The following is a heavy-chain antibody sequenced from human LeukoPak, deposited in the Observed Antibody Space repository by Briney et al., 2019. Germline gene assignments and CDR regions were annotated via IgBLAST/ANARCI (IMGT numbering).Heavy chain of an antibody. CDR2: IYYSGST. CDR1: GYSISSGYY. CDR3: ARGVAEWELDY. D-gene: IGHD1-26*01. V-gene: IGHV4-61*01. J-gene: IGHJ4*02. Sequence: ASETLSLTCTVSGYSISSGYYWGWIRQPPGKGLEWIGYIYYSGSTNYNPSLKSRVTISVDTSKNQFSLKLSSVTAADTAVYYCARGVAEWELDYWGQGTLVTVSS.